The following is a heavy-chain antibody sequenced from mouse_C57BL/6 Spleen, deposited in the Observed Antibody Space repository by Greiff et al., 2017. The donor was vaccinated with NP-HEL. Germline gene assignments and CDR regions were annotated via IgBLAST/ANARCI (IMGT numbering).Heavy chain of an antibody. CDR2: IDPSDSYT. V-gene: IGHV1-69*01. J-gene: IGHJ1*03. Sequence: VQLQQPGAELVMPGASVKLSCKASGYTFTSYWMHWVKQRPGQGLEWIGEIDPSDSYTNYNQKFKGKSTLTVDKSSSTAYMQLSSLTSEDSAVYYCARAYGNYVLYWYFDVWGTGTTVTVSS. D-gene: IGHD2-1*01. CDR1: GYTFTSYW. CDR3: ARAYGNYVLYWYFDV.